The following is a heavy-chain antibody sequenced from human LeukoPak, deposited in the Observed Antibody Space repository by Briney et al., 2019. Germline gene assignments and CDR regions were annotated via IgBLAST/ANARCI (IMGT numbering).Heavy chain of an antibody. CDR3: ARHGGLPLYYYYYMDV. CDR2: INHSGST. J-gene: IGHJ6*03. CDR1: GGSFSGYY. V-gene: IGHV4-34*01. D-gene: IGHD2-15*01. Sequence: SETLSLTCAVYGGSFSGYYWSWIRQPPGKGLEWIGEINHSGSTNYNPSLKSRVTISVDTSKNQFSLKLSSVTAADTAVYYCARHGGLPLYYYYYMDVWGKGTTVTISS.